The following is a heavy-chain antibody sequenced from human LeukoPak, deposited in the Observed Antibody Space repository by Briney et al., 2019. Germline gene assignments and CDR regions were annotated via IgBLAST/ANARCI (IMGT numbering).Heavy chain of an antibody. V-gene: IGHV3-7*03. D-gene: IGHD6-6*01. J-gene: IGHJ4*02. Sequence: PGGSLRLSCAASGFIFSNYWMSWVRQAPGKGLEWVANIQLDGSQGYYVDSVKGRFTISRDNAKNSLYLQMNSLRAEDTAVYYCARAGYRAALDYWGQGTLVTVSS. CDR2: IQLDGSQG. CDR3: ARAGYRAALDY. CDR1: GFIFSNYW.